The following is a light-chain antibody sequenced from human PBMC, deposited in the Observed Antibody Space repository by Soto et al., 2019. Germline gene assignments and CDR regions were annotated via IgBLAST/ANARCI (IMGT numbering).Light chain of an antibody. V-gene: IGKV1-5*01. J-gene: IGKJ1*01. CDR1: QSINNW. CDR3: QQYNSYRT. CDR2: DAS. Sequence: DIQMTQSPSTLSASVGDRVTITCRASQSINNWLAWYQQKPGKAPKLLIYDASTLETGVPLRFSGSGSGTEFTLTISSLQPDDVATYFCQQYNSYRTFGQGTKVDIK.